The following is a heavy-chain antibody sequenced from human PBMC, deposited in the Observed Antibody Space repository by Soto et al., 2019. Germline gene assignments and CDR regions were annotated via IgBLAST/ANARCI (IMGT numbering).Heavy chain of an antibody. D-gene: IGHD6-13*01. CDR1: GFTVSSYA. CDR3: AIRMYSTRWYYLDY. Sequence: HPGGSLRLSCAASGFTVSSYALNWVRQAPGKGLEWVSGISASTYYADSVKGRFTTSRDTSKNTLYLQMNSLRAEDTAIYFCAIRMYSTRWYYLDYWGQGTLVTVS. J-gene: IGHJ4*02. V-gene: IGHV3-23*01. CDR2: ISAST.